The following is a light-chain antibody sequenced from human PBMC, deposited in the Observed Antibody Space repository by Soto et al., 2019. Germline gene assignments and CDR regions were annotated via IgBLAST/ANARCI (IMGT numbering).Light chain of an antibody. CDR1: SGSIASNY. V-gene: IGLV6-57*04. CDR2: EDN. J-gene: IGLJ2*01. CDR3: QSYDSSNQGV. Sequence: FMLTQPHSVSESPGKTVTISCTRSSGSIASNYVQWYQQRPGSAPTTVIYEDNQRPSGVPDRFSGSIDSSSNSASLTISGLKTEDEADYYCQSYDSSNQGVFGGGTKLTVI.